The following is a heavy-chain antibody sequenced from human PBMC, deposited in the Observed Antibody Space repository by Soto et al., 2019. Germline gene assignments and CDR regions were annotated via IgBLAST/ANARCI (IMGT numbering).Heavy chain of an antibody. J-gene: IGHJ6*02. D-gene: IGHD2-2*01. CDR3: ARSQGSSTSLEIYYYYYYGMDV. Sequence: GASVKVSCKASGYTFTSYAMHWVRQAPGQKLEWMGWINAGTATTKYSQKFQGRVTITTDESTSTASMQLSSLRSEDTAVYYCARSQGSSTSLEIYYYYYYGMDVWGQGTTVTV. CDR1: GYTFTSYA. CDR2: INAGTATT. V-gene: IGHV1-3*01.